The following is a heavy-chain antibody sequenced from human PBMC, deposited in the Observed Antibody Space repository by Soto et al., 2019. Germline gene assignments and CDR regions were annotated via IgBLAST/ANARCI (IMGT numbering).Heavy chain of an antibody. CDR1: GFTFSGSV. CDR2: IRSKANSYAT. Sequence: GGSLRLSCAASGFTFSGSVMHWVRQASGKGLEWVGRIRSKANSYATAYAVSVKGRFTISRDDSRNTAYLQMNSLKTEDTAVYYCARGVYDFWSGHPKGLDYWGQGTVVTVST. J-gene: IGHJ4*02. D-gene: IGHD3-3*01. V-gene: IGHV3-73*01. CDR3: ARGVYDFWSGHPKGLDY.